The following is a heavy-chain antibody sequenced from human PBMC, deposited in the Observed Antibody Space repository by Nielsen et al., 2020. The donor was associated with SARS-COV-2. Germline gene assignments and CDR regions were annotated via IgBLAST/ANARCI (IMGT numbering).Heavy chain of an antibody. CDR1: GYTFTSYY. V-gene: IGHV1-46*01. CDR2: INPSGGST. J-gene: IGHJ4*02. CDR3: ASSVTVTSEFDY. Sequence: ASVKVSCKASGYTFTSYYMHWVRQAPGQGLEWMGIINPSGGSTSYAQKFQGRVTMTRDTSTSTVYMELSSLRSEDTAVYYCASSVTVTSEFDYWGQGTLVTISS. D-gene: IGHD4-17*01.